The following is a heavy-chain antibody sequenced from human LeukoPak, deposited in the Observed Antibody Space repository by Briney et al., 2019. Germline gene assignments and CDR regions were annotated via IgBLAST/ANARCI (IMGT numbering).Heavy chain of an antibody. J-gene: IGHJ4*02. Sequence: ASVKVSCKASGYTFTSYDINWVRQATGQRLEWMGWISAYNGNTNYAQKLQGRVTMTTDTSTSTAYMELRSLSSDDTAVYYCARSGGWLYFDYWGQGTLVTVSS. CDR3: ARSGGWLYFDY. CDR2: ISAYNGNT. V-gene: IGHV1-18*01. D-gene: IGHD6-19*01. CDR1: GYTFTSYD.